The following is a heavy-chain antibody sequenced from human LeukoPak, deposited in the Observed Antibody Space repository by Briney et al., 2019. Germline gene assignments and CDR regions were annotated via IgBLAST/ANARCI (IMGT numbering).Heavy chain of an antibody. CDR2: IYSDGST. V-gene: IGHV3-53*01. CDR3: AAAVNAVGTMRFYFYYYMDV. CDR1: GFTVSSNY. J-gene: IGHJ6*03. D-gene: IGHD5-24*01. Sequence: GSLRLSCAASGFTVSSNYMSWVRQAPGKGLEWVSVIYSDGSTYYADSVKGRFTISSDNSKNTLYLQMNSLRAEDTAVYYCAAAVNAVGTMRFYFYYYMDVWGKGTMVIVS.